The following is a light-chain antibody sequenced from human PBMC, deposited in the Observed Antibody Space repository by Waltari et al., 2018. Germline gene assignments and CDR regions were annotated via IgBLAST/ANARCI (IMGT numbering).Light chain of an antibody. V-gene: IGKV1-5*03. CDR3: QQYNSVLWT. Sequence: DVQMTQYPSTLSASVGDRVTITCRASQSISTWLAWYQQKAGKAPKVLIYKASSLESGVPSRFSGSGSGTEFTLTIRSLQPDDFATYYCQQYNSVLWTFGQGTKVEIK. J-gene: IGKJ1*01. CDR1: QSISTW. CDR2: KAS.